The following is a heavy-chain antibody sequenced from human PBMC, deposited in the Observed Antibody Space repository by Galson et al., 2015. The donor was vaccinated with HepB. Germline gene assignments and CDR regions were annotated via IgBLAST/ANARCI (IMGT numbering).Heavy chain of an antibody. V-gene: IGHV1-46*01. Sequence: QSGAEVKKPGESLRISCKASGYTFTSNYLHWVRQAPGQGLEWMAMIDPSGGTTGYAQRFQGRVTMTRDTSTTTVYMDLSSLRSEDTAVYYCARTPGTRAYHFDNWGQGTLVTVSS. D-gene: IGHD1-26*01. CDR1: GYTFTSNY. CDR2: IDPSGGTT. J-gene: IGHJ4*02. CDR3: ARTPGTRAYHFDN.